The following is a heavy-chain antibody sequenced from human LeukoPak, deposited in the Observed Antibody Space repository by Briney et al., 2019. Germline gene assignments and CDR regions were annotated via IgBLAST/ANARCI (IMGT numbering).Heavy chain of an antibody. CDR2: INPNGGTT. V-gene: IGHV1-46*01. J-gene: IGHJ4*02. D-gene: IGHD5-12*01. Sequence: ASVKVSCTASGYSFTSKYIHWVRQAPGQGLEWMGIINPNGGTTMYAQKFQDRVTLTTDTSTSTVYMELNSLTSEDTALYFRATVVAARTPFDYWGQGSLVTVSS. CDR3: ATVVAARTPFDY. CDR1: GYSFTSKY.